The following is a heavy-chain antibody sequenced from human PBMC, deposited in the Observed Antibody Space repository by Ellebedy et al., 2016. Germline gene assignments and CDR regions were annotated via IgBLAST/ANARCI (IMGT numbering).Heavy chain of an antibody. Sequence: ASVKVSCKASAYTFSNYALHWVRLAPGQGLEWMGWINAGNGNTKYSQKFQGRVTITRDTSASTAYMELSSLRSEETAVYYCAREGCSSDVCNRGYYYGMDVWGQGTTVTVSS. CDR3: AREGCSSDVCNRGYYYGMDV. D-gene: IGHD2-8*01. J-gene: IGHJ6*02. V-gene: IGHV1-3*01. CDR2: INAGNGNT. CDR1: AYTFSNYA.